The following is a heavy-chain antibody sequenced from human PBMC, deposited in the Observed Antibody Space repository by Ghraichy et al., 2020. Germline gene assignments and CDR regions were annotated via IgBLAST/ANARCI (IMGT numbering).Heavy chain of an antibody. J-gene: IGHJ4*02. CDR2: INHSGST. V-gene: IGHV4-34*01. CDR3: AREGGDGYNFPDY. CDR1: GGSFSGYY. Sequence: SETLSLTCAVYGGSFSGYYWSWIRQPPAKGLEWIGEINHSGSTNYNPSLKSRVTISVDTSKNQFSLKLSSVTAADTAVYYCAREGGDGYNFPDYWGQGTLVTVSP. D-gene: IGHD5-24*01.